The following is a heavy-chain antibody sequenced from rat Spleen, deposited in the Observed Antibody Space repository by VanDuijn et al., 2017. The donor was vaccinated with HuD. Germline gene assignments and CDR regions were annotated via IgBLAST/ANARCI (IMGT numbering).Heavy chain of an antibody. CDR1: GFTFSNYG. V-gene: IGHV5-29*01. CDR2: ISYDGSST. D-gene: IGHD4-3*01. Sequence: EVQLVESGGGLVQPGRSLKLSCAASGFTFSNYGMAWVRQAPTKGLEWVATISYDGSSTYYRDSVKGRFTISRDNAKSTLYLQMDSLRSEDTATYYCARRGWADYWGQGVMVTVSS. CDR3: ARRGWADY. J-gene: IGHJ2*01.